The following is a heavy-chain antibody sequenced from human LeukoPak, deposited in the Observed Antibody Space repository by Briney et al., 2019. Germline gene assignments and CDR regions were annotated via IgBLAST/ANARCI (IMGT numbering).Heavy chain of an antibody. Sequence: GGSLRLSCAASGFTFSSYSMNWVRQAPGKGLEWVSSISSSSSYIYYADSVKGRFTISRDNAKNSLYLQMNSLRAEDTAVYYCARDAPITGTPDYWGQGTLVTVPS. CDR2: ISSSSSYI. V-gene: IGHV3-21*01. CDR3: ARDAPITGTPDY. D-gene: IGHD1-20*01. CDR1: GFTFSSYS. J-gene: IGHJ4*02.